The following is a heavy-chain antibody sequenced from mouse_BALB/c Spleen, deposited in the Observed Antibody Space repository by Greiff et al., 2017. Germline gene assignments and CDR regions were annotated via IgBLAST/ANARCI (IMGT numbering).Heavy chain of an antibody. CDR1: GFNIKDTY. CDR2: IDPANGNT. Sequence: VQLQQSGAELVKPGASVKLSCTASGFNIKDTYMHWVKQRPEQGLEWIGRIDPANGNTKYDPKFQGKATITADTSSNTAYLQLSSLTSEDTAVYYCVPDYEGCPTDYWGQGTTLTVSS. J-gene: IGHJ2*01. CDR3: VPDYEGCPTDY. D-gene: IGHD2-3*01. V-gene: IGHV14-3*02.